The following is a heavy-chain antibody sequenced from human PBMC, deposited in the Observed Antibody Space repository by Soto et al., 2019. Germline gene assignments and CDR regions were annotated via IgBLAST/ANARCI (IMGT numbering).Heavy chain of an antibody. V-gene: IGHV1-18*04. Sequence: QVHLVQSGAEVKKPGASVKVSCKASGYNFTNYDGNWVRQAPGQGLEWMGWINSYSGNTDYAQKFQGRVSLTTDTSTTTAYMELRSLRSDDTAVYYCARKPLAVGGLSYYGMDVWGQGTTVTVSS. D-gene: IGHD6-19*01. CDR3: ARKPLAVGGLSYYGMDV. CDR1: GYNFTNYD. J-gene: IGHJ6*02. CDR2: INSYSGNT.